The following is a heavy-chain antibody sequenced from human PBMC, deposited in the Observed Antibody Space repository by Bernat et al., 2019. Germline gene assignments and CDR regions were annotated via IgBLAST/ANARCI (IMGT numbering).Heavy chain of an antibody. CDR3: ARDGWLDSGFDY. Sequence: EVQVVESGGGLVQPGGSLRLSCEASGFTFSSYDLSWVRQAPGKGLEWVSSITTSGGSTYYADSVKGRFTISRDNSKNTLYLQMNSLRAEDTAVYYCARDGWLDSGFDYWGQGTLVTVSS. CDR1: GFTFSSYD. D-gene: IGHD6-19*01. CDR2: ITTSGGST. J-gene: IGHJ4*02. V-gene: IGHV3-23*04.